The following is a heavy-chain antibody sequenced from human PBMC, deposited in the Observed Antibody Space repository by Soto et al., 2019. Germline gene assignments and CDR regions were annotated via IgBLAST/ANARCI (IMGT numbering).Heavy chain of an antibody. V-gene: IGHV1-18*01. J-gene: IGHJ6*02. Sequence: ASVKVSCKASGYTFTSYGISWVGQAGGQGREWMGWISAYNGNTNYAQKLQGRVTMTTDTSTSTAYMELRSLRSDDTAVYYCATLYTSNCSGGSCYGGGDYYYYYGMDVLGQGTTVTVSS. D-gene: IGHD2-15*01. CDR1: GYTFTSYG. CDR3: ATLYTSNCSGGSCYGGGDYYYYYGMDV. CDR2: ISAYNGNT.